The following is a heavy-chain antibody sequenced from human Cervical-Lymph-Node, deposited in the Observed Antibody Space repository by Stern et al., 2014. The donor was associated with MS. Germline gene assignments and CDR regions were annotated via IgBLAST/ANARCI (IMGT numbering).Heavy chain of an antibody. J-gene: IGHJ4*02. D-gene: IGHD4-17*01. CDR1: GGPISGYY. Sequence: VQLQESGPGLVKPSETLSLTCTVSGGPISGYYCIWIRQPPGKGLEWIGYIYYSGSTNYNPSLKSRASISVDTSKNQFSLKLSSVTPADTAVYYCARAKGRFDGDYVMFDYWGQGTLVTVSS. CDR3: ARAKGRFDGDYVMFDY. V-gene: IGHV4-59*01. CDR2: IYYSGST.